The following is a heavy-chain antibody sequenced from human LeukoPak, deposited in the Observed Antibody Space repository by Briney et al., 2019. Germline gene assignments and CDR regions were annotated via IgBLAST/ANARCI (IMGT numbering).Heavy chain of an antibody. CDR1: GGSISSYY. CDR3: ARGDLRYYYYYMDV. J-gene: IGHJ6*03. Sequence: PSETLSLTCTVSGGSISSYYWSWIRQPPGKGLEWIGYIYYSGSTNYNPSLKSRVTISVDTSKNQSSLKLSSVTAADTAVYYCARGDLRYYYYYMDVWGKGTTVTISS. V-gene: IGHV4-59*01. D-gene: IGHD2-21*02. CDR2: IYYSGST.